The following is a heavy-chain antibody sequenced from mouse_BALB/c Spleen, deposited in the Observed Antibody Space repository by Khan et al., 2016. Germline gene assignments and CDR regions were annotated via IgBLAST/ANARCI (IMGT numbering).Heavy chain of an antibody. CDR2: VIPSNAYT. Sequence: QVQLQQSGAELARPGASVKMSCKASGYTFTSYTMHWVKQGPGQGLEWIGYVIPSNAYTNYNQKFKDKATLTADKSSSTAYMQLSSLTSEDSAVYCRAREGWLLGYFDYWGQGTTLTVSS. V-gene: IGHV1-4*01. CDR1: GYTFTSYT. J-gene: IGHJ2*01. D-gene: IGHD2-3*01. CDR3: AREGWLLGYFDY.